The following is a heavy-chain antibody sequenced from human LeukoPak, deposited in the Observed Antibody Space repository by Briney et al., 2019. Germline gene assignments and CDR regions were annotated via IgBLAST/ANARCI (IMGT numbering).Heavy chain of an antibody. D-gene: IGHD4-17*01. CDR2: ISGSGGST. J-gene: IGHJ4*02. CDR1: GFTFSSYA. V-gene: IGHV3-23*01. CDR3: ASRGATVTTAYYFDY. Sequence: PGGSLRLPCAASGFTFSSYAMSWVRQAPGKGLEWVSAISGSGGSTYYADSVKGRFTISRDNSKNTLYLQMNSLRAEDTAVYYCASRGATVTTAYYFDYWGQGTLVTVSS.